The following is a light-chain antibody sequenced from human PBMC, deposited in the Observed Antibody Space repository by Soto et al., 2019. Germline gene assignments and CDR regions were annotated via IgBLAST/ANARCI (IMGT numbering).Light chain of an antibody. CDR3: QQYGSSPET. J-gene: IGKJ1*01. CDR2: GAS. CDR1: QSVSNSY. V-gene: IGKV3-20*01. Sequence: EIVLTQSPGTLSLSPGGRATLSCWASQSVSNSYLAWYQQKPGQAPRLLIYGASSRATGITDRFSGSGSGTEFTLTISRLEPEDFAVYYCQQYGSSPETFGQGTKVEIK.